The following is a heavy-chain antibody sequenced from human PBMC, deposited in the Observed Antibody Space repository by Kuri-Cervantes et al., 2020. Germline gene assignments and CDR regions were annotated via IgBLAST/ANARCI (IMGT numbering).Heavy chain of an antibody. CDR2: ISYDGSNK. D-gene: IGHD1-26*01. V-gene: IGHV3-30*18. Sequence: LSLTCAASGFTFSNYGMHWVRQAPGKGLEWVAVISYDGSNKYYADSVKGRFTISRDNSKNTLYLQMNSLGAEDTAVYYCAKDQVGATTSPSMQYWGQGTLVTVSS. CDR3: AKDQVGATTSPSMQY. J-gene: IGHJ4*02. CDR1: GFTFSNYG.